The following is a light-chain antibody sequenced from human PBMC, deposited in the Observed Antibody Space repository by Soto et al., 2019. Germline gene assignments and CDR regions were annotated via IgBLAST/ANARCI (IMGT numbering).Light chain of an antibody. CDR1: QTIYTN. CDR2: GAS. J-gene: IGKJ2*01. V-gene: IGKV3-15*01. Sequence: LMTQSPPTLSLSPGERATLSCRASQTIYTNLAWYQQKTGQPPRLLIYGASTRATGIPARFSGSGSGTEFTLTISSLQSEDFAVYYCQQYNNWPPMYTFGQGTKLEIK. CDR3: QQYNNWPPMYT.